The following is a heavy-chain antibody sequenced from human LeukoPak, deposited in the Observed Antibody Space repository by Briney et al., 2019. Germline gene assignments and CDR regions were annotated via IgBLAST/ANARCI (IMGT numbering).Heavy chain of an antibody. D-gene: IGHD3-22*01. V-gene: IGHV3-53*01. CDR3: ARGPRPGSSGYPNLDY. J-gene: IGHJ4*02. Sequence: PGGPLRLSCGPLGLTFSPNYMNWLPQAPGKGLEGVSFFYGRTTTKYAGPVKGRFTLSRDDSKNTLYLQMNSLRAEATAMYYCARGPRPGSSGYPNLDYWGQGTLVTVSS. CDR1: GLTFSPNY. CDR2: FYGRTTT.